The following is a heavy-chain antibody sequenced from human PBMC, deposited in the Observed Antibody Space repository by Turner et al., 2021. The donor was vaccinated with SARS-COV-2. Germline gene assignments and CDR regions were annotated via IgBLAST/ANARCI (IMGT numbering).Heavy chain of an antibody. D-gene: IGHD2-21*02. V-gene: IGHV3-30*04. J-gene: IGHJ4*02. CDR3: PCGDLRGRKEFYFTF. Sequence: GKSLRLSYASSGFTFSTYRMHWVRQAPGKGLEWVAFISYDGSDKYYADSVKGRFTFFLQAEDGIRDHCVTGVQTCALPILCIPCGDLRGRKEFYFTFWGQGTLITVSS. CDR2: ISYDGSDK. CDR1: GFTFSTYR.